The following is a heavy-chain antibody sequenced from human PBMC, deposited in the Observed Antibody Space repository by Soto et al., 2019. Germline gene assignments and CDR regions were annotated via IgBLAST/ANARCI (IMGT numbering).Heavy chain of an antibody. J-gene: IGHJ4*01. CDR3: ARRDYYDSTAYYYN. CDR1: GGSISGLNW. Sequence: SETLSLTCAVSGGSISGLNWWNWVRQPPGKGLEWIGEIYHSGSTNYNPSLKSRVTISIDKSKTQFSLKLSSVTAADTAVYYCARRDYYDSTAYYYNWGHGTLVTVSS. V-gene: IGHV4-4*02. D-gene: IGHD3-22*01. CDR2: IYHSGST.